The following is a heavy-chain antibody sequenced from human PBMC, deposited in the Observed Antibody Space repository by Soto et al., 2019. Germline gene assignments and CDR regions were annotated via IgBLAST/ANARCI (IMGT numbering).Heavy chain of an antibody. Sequence: EVQLLESGGGLVQPGGSLRLSCAASGFTFNTYAMSWVRQVSGRGLEWVSAISGNGGSTYYADSVKGRFTIPRDNSKNTLYLLMNSLRAEDTAVYYCAKGRALWFGHHDYYYYGMDVWGQGTTVTVSS. CDR1: GFTFNTYA. J-gene: IGHJ6*02. V-gene: IGHV3-23*01. CDR3: AKGRALWFGHHDYYYYGMDV. CDR2: ISGNGGST. D-gene: IGHD3-10*01.